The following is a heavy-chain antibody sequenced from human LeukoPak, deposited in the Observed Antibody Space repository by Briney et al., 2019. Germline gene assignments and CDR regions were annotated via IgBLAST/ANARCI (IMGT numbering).Heavy chain of an antibody. D-gene: IGHD5-18*01. CDR1: GFTFSSYG. CDR3: ARGIYSYGDFDY. CDR2: IRYDGSNK. Sequence: PGGSLRLSCAASGFTFSSYGMHWVRQAPGKGLEWVAFIRYDGSNKYYADSVKGRFTISRDNSKNTLYLQMNSLRAEDTAVYYCARGIYSYGDFDYWGQGTLVTVSS. J-gene: IGHJ4*02. V-gene: IGHV3-30*02.